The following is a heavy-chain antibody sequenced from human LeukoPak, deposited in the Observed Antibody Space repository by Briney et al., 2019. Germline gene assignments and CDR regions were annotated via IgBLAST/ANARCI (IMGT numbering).Heavy chain of an antibody. CDR3: ARLLLSGTESARFDP. Sequence: PSETLSLTCTVSGGSISSSSYYWGWIRQPPGKGLEWIGSIYYSGNTNYNPSLKSRVTISVDTSKNQFSLKLSSVTAADTALYYCARLLLSGTESARFDPWGQGILVTVSS. J-gene: IGHJ5*02. CDR2: IYYSGNT. D-gene: IGHD1-26*01. V-gene: IGHV4-39*07. CDR1: GGSISSSSYY.